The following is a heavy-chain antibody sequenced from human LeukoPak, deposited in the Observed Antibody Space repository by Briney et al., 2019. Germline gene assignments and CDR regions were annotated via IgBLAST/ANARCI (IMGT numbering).Heavy chain of an antibody. D-gene: IGHD2-2*01. V-gene: IGHV4-59*01. CDR3: ARDYCSSTSCHAAKNWFDP. J-gene: IGHJ5*02. CDR1: GGSFSGYY. CDR2: IYFSGST. Sequence: SETLSLTCAVYGGSFSGYYWSWIRQPPGKGLEWIGPIYFSGSTNYNPSLKSRVTISVDTSKKQFSLKLISLTAADTAKYYCARDYCSSTSCHAAKNWFDPWGQGTLVTVSS.